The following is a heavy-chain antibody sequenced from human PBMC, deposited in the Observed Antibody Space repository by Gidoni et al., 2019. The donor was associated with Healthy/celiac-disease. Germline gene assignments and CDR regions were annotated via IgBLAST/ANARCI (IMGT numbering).Heavy chain of an antibody. J-gene: IGHJ2*01. CDR1: GYTFTSYA. CDR2: INAGNGNT. Sequence: QVQLVQYGAEVKKPGASVKVSCKASGYTFTSYAMHWVRQAPGQRLEWMGWINAGNGNTKYSQKFQGRVTITRDTSASTAYMELSSLRSEDTAVYYCARDQGSGSYFWYFDLWGRGTLVTVSS. CDR3: ARDQGSGSYFWYFDL. D-gene: IGHD3-10*01. V-gene: IGHV1-3*01.